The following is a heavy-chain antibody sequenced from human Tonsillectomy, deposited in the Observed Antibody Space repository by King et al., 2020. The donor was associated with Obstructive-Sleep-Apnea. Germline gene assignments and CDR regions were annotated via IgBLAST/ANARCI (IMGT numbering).Heavy chain of an antibody. CDR2: IYPGDSDT. J-gene: IGHJ4*02. Sequence: EQLVQSGVEVKKPGESLKISCKGSGYSFTSYWIGWVRQKPGRGLEWMGIIYPGDSDTRYSPSFQGQVTISADKSISTAYLKWSSLKASDTAMYYCAKRGTYGENYFDYWGQGTLVTVSS. CDR1: GYSFTSYW. V-gene: IGHV5-51*01. CDR3: AKRGTYGENYFDY. D-gene: IGHD4-17*01.